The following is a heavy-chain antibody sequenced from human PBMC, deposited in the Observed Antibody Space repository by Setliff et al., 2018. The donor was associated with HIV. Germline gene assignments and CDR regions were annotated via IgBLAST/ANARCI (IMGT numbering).Heavy chain of an antibody. CDR2: IYHSGST. J-gene: IGHJ5*02. D-gene: IGHD6-19*01. CDR3: ARGRTQWPNYNYFDP. CDR1: GGSFSGYY. V-gene: IGHV4-34*01. Sequence: SETLSLTCAVYGGSFSGYYWSWIRQPPGKGLEWIGEIYHSGSTNYNPPLKSRVTISVDTSKSQFSLKLSSLTAADTAVYYCARGRTQWPNYNYFDPWGLGTLVTVSS.